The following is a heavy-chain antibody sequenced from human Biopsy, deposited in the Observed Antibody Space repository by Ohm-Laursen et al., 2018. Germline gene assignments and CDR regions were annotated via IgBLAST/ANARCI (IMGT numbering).Heavy chain of an antibody. D-gene: IGHD3-9*01. CDR2: NIPILGTG. J-gene: IGHJ1*01. CDR3: ATKLTGYFHH. CDR1: GGTFSNYG. Sequence: GASVKVSCKVPGGTFSNYGVNWVRRAPGQGLEWLGGNIPILGTGNYAQKFQDRVTVAADTSTSTATMELRSLRSDDTAVYYCATKLTGYFHHWGQGILVIVSS. V-gene: IGHV1-69*06.